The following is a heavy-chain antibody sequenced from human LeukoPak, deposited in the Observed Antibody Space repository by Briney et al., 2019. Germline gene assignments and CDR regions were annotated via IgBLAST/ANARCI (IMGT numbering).Heavy chain of an antibody. D-gene: IGHD3-10*01. Sequence: GASLRLSSAASGFTVSSNYMSWVRQAPGKGLEWVSVIYSGGSTYYADSVKGRFTISRDNSKNTLYLQMNSLRAEDTAVYYCARTDRSSSGYYFDYWGQGTLVTVSS. CDR2: IYSGGST. V-gene: IGHV3-53*01. J-gene: IGHJ4*02. CDR1: GFTVSSNY. CDR3: ARTDRSSSGYYFDY.